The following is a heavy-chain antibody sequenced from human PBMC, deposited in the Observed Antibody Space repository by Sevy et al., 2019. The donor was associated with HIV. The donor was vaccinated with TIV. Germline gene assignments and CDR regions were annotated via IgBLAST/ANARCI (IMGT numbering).Heavy chain of an antibody. V-gene: IGHV1-24*01. CDR3: ATTKVKTYVVRFLEWLY. CDR1: GYTLTALS. D-gene: IGHD3-3*01. Sequence: ASVKVSCKVSGYTLTALSMHWVRQAPGKGLEWMGGFDPEKSGEAIHAQNFQGRVTMTEDTSTDTAYMELSSLRSEDTAVYYCATTKVKTYVVRFLEWLYWGQGTLVTVSS. J-gene: IGHJ4*02. CDR2: FDPEKSGEA.